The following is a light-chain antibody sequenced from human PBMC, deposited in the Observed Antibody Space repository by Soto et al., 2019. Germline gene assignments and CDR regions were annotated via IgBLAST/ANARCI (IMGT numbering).Light chain of an antibody. J-gene: IGKJ1*01. Sequence: DIPMTQSPSSLSASVGDRVTITCRASQRITTYLHWYQQKPGKAPNLLITATSTLQSGVPSRFSGSGSGTDFTLTISSLQPEDFATYYCQQSYSTLWTFGQGTRVEIK. CDR2: ATS. V-gene: IGKV1-39*01. CDR3: QQSYSTLWT. CDR1: QRITTY.